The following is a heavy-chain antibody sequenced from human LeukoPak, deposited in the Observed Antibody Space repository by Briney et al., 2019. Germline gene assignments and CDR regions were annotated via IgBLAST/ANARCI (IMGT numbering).Heavy chain of an antibody. J-gene: IGHJ4*02. D-gene: IGHD2-15*01. CDR2: IYYSGNT. CDR1: GGSISSYY. CDR3: ARVRINCSGGNCYSEHFDY. V-gene: IGHV4-59*01. Sequence: PSETLSLTCTVSGGSISSYYWSWIRQPPGKGLEWIGYIYYSGNTHYNPSLRSRVTISVDTSKNQFSLKLNSVTAADTAVYYCARVRINCSGGNCYSEHFDYWGQGTLVTVSS.